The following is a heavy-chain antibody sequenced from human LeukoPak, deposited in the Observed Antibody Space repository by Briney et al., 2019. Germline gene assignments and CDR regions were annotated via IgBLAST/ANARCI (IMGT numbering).Heavy chain of an antibody. Sequence: SETLSLTCTVSGGSISSYYWSWIRQPPGKGLEWIGYIYYSGSTYYNPSLKSRVTISVDTSKNQFSLKLSSVTAADTAVYYCATNLIQLWATIWGQGTMVTVSS. V-gene: IGHV4-59*12. J-gene: IGHJ3*02. D-gene: IGHD5-18*01. CDR1: GGSISSYY. CDR2: IYYSGST. CDR3: ATNLIQLWATI.